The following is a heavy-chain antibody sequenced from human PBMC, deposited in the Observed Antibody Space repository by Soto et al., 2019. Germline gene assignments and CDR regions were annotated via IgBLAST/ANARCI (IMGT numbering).Heavy chain of an antibody. CDR2: IYYSGST. CDR1: GGSISSYY. CDR3: ARERITMVRGDPGYFDY. J-gene: IGHJ4*02. Sequence: SETLSLTCTVSGGSISSYYWSWIRQPPGKGLEWIGYIYYSGSTNYNPSLKSRVTISVDTSKNQFSLKLSSVAAADTAVYYCARERITMVRGDPGYFDYWGQGTLVTVSS. V-gene: IGHV4-59*01. D-gene: IGHD3-10*01.